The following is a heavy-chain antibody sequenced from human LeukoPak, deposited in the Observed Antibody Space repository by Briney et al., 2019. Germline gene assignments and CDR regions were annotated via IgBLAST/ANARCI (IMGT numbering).Heavy chain of an antibody. CDR1: GFTFSSYA. D-gene: IGHD5-18*01. CDR2: ISYDGSNK. J-gene: IGHJ3*02. CDR3: ARDLRGYSYGYGFDI. Sequence: GGSLRLSCAASGFTFSSYAMHWVRQAPGKGLEWVAVISYDGSNKYYADSVKGRFTISRDNSKNTLYLQMNSLRAEDTAVYYCARDLRGYSYGYGFDIWGQGTLVSVS. V-gene: IGHV3-30-3*01.